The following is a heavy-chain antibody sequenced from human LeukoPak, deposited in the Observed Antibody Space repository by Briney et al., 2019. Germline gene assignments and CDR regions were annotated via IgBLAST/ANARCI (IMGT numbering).Heavy chain of an antibody. V-gene: IGHV3-7*01. D-gene: IGHD6-13*01. CDR2: IKQDGSEK. Sequence: GGSLRLSCAASGFTFSTYWMSWVRQAPGKGLEWVANIKQDGSEKNYVDSVKGRFTISRDNAKNSMNLQMNSLRAEDTAVYYCARAFGTMQGGIAAAGPRYYWGQGTLVTVSS. CDR3: ARAFGTMQGGIAAAGPRYY. CDR1: GFTFSTYW. J-gene: IGHJ4*02.